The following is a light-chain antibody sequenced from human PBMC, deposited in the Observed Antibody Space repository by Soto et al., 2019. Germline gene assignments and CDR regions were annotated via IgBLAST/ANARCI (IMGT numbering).Light chain of an antibody. V-gene: IGKV1-9*01. CDR1: QGISSY. J-gene: IGKJ5*01. CDR2: AAS. CDR3: QQLNSYPIN. Sequence: DIQLTQSPSFLSASVGDRVTITCLASQGISSYLAWYQQKPGKAPKLMIYAASTLQSGVPSRFSGSGSGTEFTLTISSLQPEDFATYYCQQLNSYPINFGQGTRLEIK.